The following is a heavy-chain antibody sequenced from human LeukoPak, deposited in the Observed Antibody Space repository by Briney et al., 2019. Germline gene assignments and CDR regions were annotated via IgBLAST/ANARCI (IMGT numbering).Heavy chain of an antibody. J-gene: IGHJ5*02. CDR3: ARLPLISNVARNWFDP. D-gene: IGHD2/OR15-2a*01. Sequence: ASVKVSCKASGYTFTSYDINWVRQAPGQGLEWMGWMNPNSGNTGYAQKFQGRVTMTRNTSISTAYMELSSLRSEDTAVYYCARLPLISNVARNWFDPWGQGTLVTVSS. CDR1: GYTFTSYD. CDR2: MNPNSGNT. V-gene: IGHV1-8*01.